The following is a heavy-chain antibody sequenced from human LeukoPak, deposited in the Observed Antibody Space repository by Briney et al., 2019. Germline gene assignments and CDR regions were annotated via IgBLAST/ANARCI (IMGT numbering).Heavy chain of an antibody. V-gene: IGHV3-30*02. D-gene: IGHD3-10*01. CDR1: GFTFSSYG. J-gene: IGHJ4*02. Sequence: GGSLRLSCAASGFTFSSYGMHWVRQAPGKGLEWVAFIRYDGSNKYYADSVKGRFTISRDNSKNTLYLQMNSLRAEDTAVYYCAKDGRNYYGSGSYYTVFDYWGQGTLVTVSS. CDR3: AKDGRNYYGSGSYYTVFDY. CDR2: IRYDGSNK.